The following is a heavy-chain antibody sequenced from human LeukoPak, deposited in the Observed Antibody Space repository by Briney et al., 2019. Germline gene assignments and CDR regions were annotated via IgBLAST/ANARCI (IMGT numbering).Heavy chain of an antibody. CDR3: ARLVGGTFDY. V-gene: IGHV4-59*08. J-gene: IGHJ4*02. CDR1: GGSFSHYS. D-gene: IGHD1-26*01. CDR2: IYYSGST. Sequence: SETLSLTCAVYGGSFSHYSWSWIRQPPGKGLEWIGYIYYSGSTNYNPSLKSRVTISVDMSKNQFSLKLSSVTAADTAVYYCARLVGGTFDYWGQGTLVTVSS.